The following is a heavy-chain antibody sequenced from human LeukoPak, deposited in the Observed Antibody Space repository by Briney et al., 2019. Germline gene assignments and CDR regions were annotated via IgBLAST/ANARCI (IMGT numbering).Heavy chain of an antibody. CDR2: IRSKAYGGTT. CDR3: TRAPAGIQLWLPWFDP. D-gene: IGHD5-18*01. J-gene: IGHJ5*02. V-gene: IGHV3-49*04. Sequence: GGSLRLSCAASGLTVSSNYMSWVRQAPGKGLEWVGFIRSKAYGGTTEYAASVKGRFTISRDDSKSIAYLQMNSLKTEDTAVYYCTRAPAGIQLWLPWFDPWGQGTLVTVSS. CDR1: GLTVSSNY.